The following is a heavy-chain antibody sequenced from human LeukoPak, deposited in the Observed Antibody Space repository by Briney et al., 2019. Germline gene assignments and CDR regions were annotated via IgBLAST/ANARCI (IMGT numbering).Heavy chain of an antibody. CDR3: ARGYADAFDI. D-gene: IGHD1-1*01. CDR1: GFTFSSHW. Sequence: HPGGSLRLSCAASGFTFSSHWMHWVLQVPGKGLVWVSRINTDGSTTNYADSVKGRFTISRDNAENTLYLQMNSLRAGDTAVYYCARGYADAFDIWGQGTMVTVSS. V-gene: IGHV3-74*01. J-gene: IGHJ3*02. CDR2: INTDGSTT.